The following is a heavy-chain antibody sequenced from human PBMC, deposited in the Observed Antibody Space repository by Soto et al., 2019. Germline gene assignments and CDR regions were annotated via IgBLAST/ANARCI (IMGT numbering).Heavy chain of an antibody. Sequence: EVQLVESGGGLVQPGGSLRLSCAASGFTFRNHWMSWVRQAPGKGLEWVANIRQDGNENYYVDSVNGRFTTSRDNTKNLFYLHMNILRSEGKAVYYCARDYIDGWRVDYWGRGILVTVSS. D-gene: IGHD6-19*01. CDR1: GFTFRNHW. J-gene: IGHJ4*02. V-gene: IGHV3-7*01. CDR2: IRQDGNEN. CDR3: ARDYIDGWRVDY.